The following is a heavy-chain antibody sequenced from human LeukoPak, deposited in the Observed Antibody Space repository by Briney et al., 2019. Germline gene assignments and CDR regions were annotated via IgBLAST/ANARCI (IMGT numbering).Heavy chain of an antibody. Sequence: ASVKVPCKASGYTFTSYGISWVRQAPGQGLEWMGWISANNGNTNYAQKLQGRVTMTTDTSTSTAYMELRSLRSDDTAVYYCARVPLIWFGELCYFDYWGQGTLVTVSS. V-gene: IGHV1-18*01. CDR3: ARVPLIWFGELCYFDY. J-gene: IGHJ4*02. D-gene: IGHD3-10*01. CDR2: ISANNGNT. CDR1: GYTFTSYG.